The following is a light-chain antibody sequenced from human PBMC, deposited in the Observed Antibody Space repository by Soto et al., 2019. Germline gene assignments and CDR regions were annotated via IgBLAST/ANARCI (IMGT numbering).Light chain of an antibody. V-gene: IGKV3-20*01. J-gene: IGKJ2*01. Sequence: EIVLTQSPGTLSLSPGERATLSCRASQSVRSSYLAWYQQKHGQAPRLLIFGASSRATGIPDRFSGSGSGTDFTLTISRLEPEDFAVYYCQQYGRSPYTFGQGTKLEIK. CDR1: QSVRSSY. CDR2: GAS. CDR3: QQYGRSPYT.